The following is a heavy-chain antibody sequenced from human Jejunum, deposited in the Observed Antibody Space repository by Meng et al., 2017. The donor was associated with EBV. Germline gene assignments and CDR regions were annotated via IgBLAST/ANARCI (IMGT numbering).Heavy chain of an antibody. CDR3: ARLGGYASGTYYPIDP. Sequence: QVQLQRWGAGLLRPPKTRSLTCAVYGGSFSDYYWTWIRQPPGKGLEWIGEINHGGGAIYNPSLKSRVTISVDTSKNQFSLKLSSVTAADTAVYYCARLGGYASGTYYPIDPWGQGTLVTVSS. CDR1: GGSFSDYY. CDR2: INHGGGA. J-gene: IGHJ5*02. V-gene: IGHV4-34*01. D-gene: IGHD3-10*01.